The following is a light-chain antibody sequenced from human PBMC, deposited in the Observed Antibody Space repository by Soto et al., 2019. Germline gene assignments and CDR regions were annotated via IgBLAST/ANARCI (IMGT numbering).Light chain of an antibody. CDR1: QSVITY. V-gene: IGKV3-20*01. J-gene: IGKJ4*01. CDR3: QQYGSTPLT. CDR2: GAS. Sequence: ESVLTQSPGTLSLSPGERATLSCRASQSVITYLAWYQQKPGQAPRLLIYGASSRATGIPDRFSGSGCGTDFTLTISRREPEDVAVYYCQQYGSTPLTFGGGTKVEIK.